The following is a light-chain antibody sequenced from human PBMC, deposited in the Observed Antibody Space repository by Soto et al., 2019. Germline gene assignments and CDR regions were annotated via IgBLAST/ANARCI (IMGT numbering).Light chain of an antibody. CDR2: AAS. CDR1: QSITNR. V-gene: IGKV1-39*01. CDR3: QQSYSAPYT. J-gene: IGKJ2*01. Sequence: DIQTTQSPSSLSASVGDRVTITCRASQSITNRLNWYQQKPGKAPKLLIYAASSFQSGVPSRFSGSGSGTDFTLTITSLQPEDFATYYWQQSYSAPYTFGLGTKLETK.